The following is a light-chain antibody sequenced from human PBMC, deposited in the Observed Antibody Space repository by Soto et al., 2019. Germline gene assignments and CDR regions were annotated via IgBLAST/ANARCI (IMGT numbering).Light chain of an antibody. CDR3: QQYTNWPPLT. V-gene: IGKV3-15*01. J-gene: IGKJ4*01. CDR1: QSVSSN. Sequence: EIVMTQSPATLSVSPGERATLSSRASQSVSSNLAWYQQKPGQAPRLLIYGASTRATGIPARFSGSGSGTVFTLTISSLLSEDFAVYYCQQYTNWPPLTFGGGIKVEIK. CDR2: GAS.